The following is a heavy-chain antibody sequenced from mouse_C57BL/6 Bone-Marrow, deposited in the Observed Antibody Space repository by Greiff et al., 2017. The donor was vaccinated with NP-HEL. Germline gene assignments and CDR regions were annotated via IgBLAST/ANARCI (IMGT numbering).Heavy chain of an antibody. D-gene: IGHD1-1*01. Sequence: QVQLQQSGAELAKPGASVKLSCKASGYTFTSYWMHWVKQRPGQGLEWIGYINPSSGYTKYNQKFKDKATLTADKSSSTTYMQLSSLTYEDSAVYYCARCVITTVVATGLDWYFDVWGTGTTVTVSS. CDR1: GYTFTSYW. CDR2: INPSSGYT. CDR3: ARCVITTVVATGLDWYFDV. V-gene: IGHV1-7*01. J-gene: IGHJ1*03.